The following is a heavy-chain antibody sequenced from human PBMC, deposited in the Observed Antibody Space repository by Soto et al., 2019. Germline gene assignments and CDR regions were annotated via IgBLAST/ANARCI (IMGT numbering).Heavy chain of an antibody. CDR3: ARGSMEDGDDY. Sequence: EVQLVESGGGLVQPGGSLRLSCAASGFTFSSYSMNWVRQAPGKGLEWVSYISSSSSTIYYADSVKGRFTISRDNAKNSLYLQMSSLRDEDTAVYYCARGSMEDGDDYWGQGTLVTVSS. CDR2: ISSSSSTI. V-gene: IGHV3-48*02. CDR1: GFTFSSYS. D-gene: IGHD2-21*01. J-gene: IGHJ4*02.